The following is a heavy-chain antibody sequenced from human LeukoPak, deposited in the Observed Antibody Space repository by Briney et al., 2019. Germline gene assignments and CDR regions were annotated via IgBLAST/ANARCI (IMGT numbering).Heavy chain of an antibody. CDR2: MNPNSGNT. J-gene: IGHJ4*02. Sequence: ASVKVSCKASGYTFTSYDINWVRQATGQGLEWMGWMNPNSGNTGYAQKFQGRVTITADKSTSTAYMELSSLRSKDTAVYYCAGGGGLYYFDYWGQGTLVTVSS. CDR1: GYTFTSYD. V-gene: IGHV1-8*03. CDR3: AGGGGLYYFDY. D-gene: IGHD3-16*01.